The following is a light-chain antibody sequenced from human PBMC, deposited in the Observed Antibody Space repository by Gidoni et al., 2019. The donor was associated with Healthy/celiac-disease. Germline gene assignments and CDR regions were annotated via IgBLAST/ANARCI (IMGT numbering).Light chain of an antibody. CDR3: QVWESSSDHRV. CDR1: NIGSKS. Sequence: SYVLTQPPPVSVAPGKTARITCGGNNIGSKSVPWYQQKPGQAPVLVIYYDSDRPSGIPERFSGSNSGNTATLTISRVEAGDEADYYCQVWESSSDHRVFGGGTKLTVL. V-gene: IGLV3-21*01. CDR2: YDS. J-gene: IGLJ3*02.